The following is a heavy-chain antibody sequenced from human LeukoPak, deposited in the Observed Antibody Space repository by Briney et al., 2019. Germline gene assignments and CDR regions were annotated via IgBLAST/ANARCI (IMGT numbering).Heavy chain of an antibody. CDR3: ATRPGTAAAIPPI. V-gene: IGHV4-4*07. D-gene: IGHD6-13*01. J-gene: IGHJ3*02. CDR1: GGSISSYF. Sequence: SETLSLTCTVSGGSISSYFWTWIRQPAGKGLEWIGRIYTSGSTNYNSSLQSRVNMSVDTSKNQFSLKLSSVTAADTGVYYCATRPGTAAAIPPIWGQGTVVSVSS. CDR2: IYTSGST.